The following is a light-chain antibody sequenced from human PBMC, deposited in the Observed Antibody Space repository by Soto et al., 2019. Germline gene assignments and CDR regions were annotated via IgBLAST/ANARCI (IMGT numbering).Light chain of an antibody. V-gene: IGKV1-9*01. CDR3: QQLNTYPVT. CDR2: AAS. CDR1: QGISRY. Sequence: IQLTQSPSSLSASVGDSVTITCRASQGISRYLAWYQQKLGRAPQLLISAASTLQSGVPSRFSGSGAGTHFTLVISSLQPEDFATYYCQQLNTYPVTFGGGTKVEIK. J-gene: IGKJ4*01.